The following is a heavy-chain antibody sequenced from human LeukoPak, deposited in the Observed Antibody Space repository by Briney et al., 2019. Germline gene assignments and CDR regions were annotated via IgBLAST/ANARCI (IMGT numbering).Heavy chain of an antibody. J-gene: IGHJ4*02. V-gene: IGHV4-4*07. CDR3: GRQGYTASYYFLDY. Sequence: PSETLSLTCTVSSGSINSYYWGWVRQPPGKGLEWIGRIYTTGATQYNPSLNSRVTMSIDTSTNQFSLNLTSMTAADTAVYYCGRQGYTASYYFLDYWSQGTLVAVS. CDR2: IYTTGAT. D-gene: IGHD1-26*01. CDR1: SGSINSYY.